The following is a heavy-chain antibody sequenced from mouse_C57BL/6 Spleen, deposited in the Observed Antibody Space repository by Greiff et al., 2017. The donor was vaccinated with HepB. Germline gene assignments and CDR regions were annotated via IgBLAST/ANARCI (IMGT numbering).Heavy chain of an antibody. J-gene: IGHJ1*03. V-gene: IGHV1-55*01. CDR3: ARSHYGNPRGYFDV. CDR1: GYTFTSYW. CDR2: IYPGSGST. Sequence: QVQLQQPGAELVKPGASVKMSCKASGYTFTSYWITWVKQRPGQGLEWIGDIYPGSGSTNYNEKFKSKATLTVDTSSSTAYMQLSSLTSEDSAVYYCARSHYGNPRGYFDVWGTGTTVTVSS. D-gene: IGHD1-1*01.